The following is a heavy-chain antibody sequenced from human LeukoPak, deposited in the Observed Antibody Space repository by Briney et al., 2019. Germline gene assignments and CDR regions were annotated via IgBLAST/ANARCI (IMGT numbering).Heavy chain of an antibody. CDR1: GFTLSSYA. Sequence: GGSLRLSCAASGFTLSSYAMHWVRQAPGKGLEYVSAISSNGGSTYYANSVKGRFTISRDNSKNTLYLQMGSLRAEDMAVYYCARGSFQFDYWGQGTLVTVSS. CDR2: ISSNGGST. V-gene: IGHV3-64*01. CDR3: ARGSFQFDY. J-gene: IGHJ4*02.